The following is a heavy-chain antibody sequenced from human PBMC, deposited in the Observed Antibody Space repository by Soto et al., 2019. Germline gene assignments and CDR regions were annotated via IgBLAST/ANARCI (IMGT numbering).Heavy chain of an antibody. V-gene: IGHV3-7*05. CDR1: GFTFSSYW. Sequence: GGSLRLSCAASGFTFSSYWMSWVRQAPGKGLEWVANIKQDGSEKYYVDSVKGRFTISRDNAKNSLYLQMNSLRAEDTAVYYCARVRGGAGVGKTDFYYFDYWGQGTLVTVSS. CDR2: IKQDGSEK. D-gene: IGHD3-10*01. CDR3: ARVRGGAGVGKTDFYYFDY. J-gene: IGHJ4*02.